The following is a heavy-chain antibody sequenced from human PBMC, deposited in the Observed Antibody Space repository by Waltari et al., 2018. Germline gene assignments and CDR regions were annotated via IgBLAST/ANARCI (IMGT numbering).Heavy chain of an antibody. Sequence: QVQLVQSGAEVKKPGASVKVSCKASGYTFTGYYMHWVRQAPGPGLEWMGWINPNSGGTNYAQKFQGRVTMTRDTSISTAYMELSRLRSDDTAVYYCARDAGSSGYYLHSINAFDIWGQGTMVTVSS. J-gene: IGHJ3*02. D-gene: IGHD3-22*01. V-gene: IGHV1-2*02. CDR3: ARDAGSSGYYLHSINAFDI. CDR1: GYTFTGYY. CDR2: INPNSGGT.